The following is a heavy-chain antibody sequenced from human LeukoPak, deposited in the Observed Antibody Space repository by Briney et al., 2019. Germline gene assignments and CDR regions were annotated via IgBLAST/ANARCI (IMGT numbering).Heavy chain of an antibody. D-gene: IGHD5-18*01. CDR3: AKGRYSYGPSDY. Sequence: GGSLRLSCAASGFPFSSYAMAWVRQAPGKGLEWVSAIGGTDGSTYYADFVKGRFTISRDNSKNTLYLQMNSLRAEDTAVYYCAKGRYSYGPSDYWGQGTLVTVSS. J-gene: IGHJ4*02. V-gene: IGHV3-23*01. CDR2: IGGTDGST. CDR1: GFPFSSYA.